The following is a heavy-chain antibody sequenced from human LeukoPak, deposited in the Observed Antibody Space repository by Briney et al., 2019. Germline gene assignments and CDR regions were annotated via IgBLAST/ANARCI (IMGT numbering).Heavy chain of an antibody. Sequence: SSVKVSCKASGGTFSSYAISWVRQAPGQGLEWMGGIIPIFGTANYAQKFQGRVTITADESTSTAYMELSSLRSEDTAVYYCARDGDPLVDYSNYEFDYLGQGTLVTVSS. V-gene: IGHV1-69*01. CDR1: GGTFSSYA. D-gene: IGHD4-11*01. CDR3: ARDGDPLVDYSNYEFDY. CDR2: IIPIFGTA. J-gene: IGHJ4*02.